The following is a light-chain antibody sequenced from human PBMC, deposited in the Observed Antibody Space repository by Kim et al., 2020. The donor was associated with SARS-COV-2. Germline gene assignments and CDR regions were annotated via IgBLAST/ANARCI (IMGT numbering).Light chain of an antibody. V-gene: IGKV3-15*01. J-gene: IGKJ4*01. CDR2: GAS. CDR1: QSISSN. CDR3: QKYNKWPPT. Sequence: EIVMTQSPATLSVSPGERATLSCRASQSISSNLAWYQQKPGQAPRLLISGASTRATDIPAKFSGSGSGTEFTLTISSLQSEDFAVYYCQKYNKWPPTFGGGTKGDIK.